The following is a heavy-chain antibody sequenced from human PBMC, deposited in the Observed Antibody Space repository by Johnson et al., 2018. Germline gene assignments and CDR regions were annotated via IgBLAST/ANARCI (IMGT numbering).Heavy chain of an antibody. J-gene: IGHJ3*02. D-gene: IGHD5-12*01. CDR2: IYYSGGT. CDR3: ARDQGSGDEIDAFEI. Sequence: QVQLQESGPGLVKPSETLSLTCSISGGSISSYYWSWIRQPPGKGLEWIGYIYYSGGTDYNPSLKGRVTISLDMSKSPFSLKMGSVTAADTAVYFCARDQGSGDEIDAFEIWGQGTMVTVSS. CDR1: GGSISSYY. V-gene: IGHV4-59*01.